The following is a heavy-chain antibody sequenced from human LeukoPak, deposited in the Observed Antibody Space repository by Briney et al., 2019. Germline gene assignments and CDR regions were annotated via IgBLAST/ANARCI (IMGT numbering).Heavy chain of an antibody. CDR3: AKAGSIKFDY. Sequence: GGSLRLSCAASGFTFSSYAMHWVRQAPGKGLEYVSAISSNGGSTYYANSVKGRFTISRDNSKNTLYLQMNSLRAEDTAVYYCAKAGSIKFDYWGQGTLVTVSS. V-gene: IGHV3-64*01. CDR1: GFTFSSYA. D-gene: IGHD1-26*01. CDR2: ISSNGGST. J-gene: IGHJ4*02.